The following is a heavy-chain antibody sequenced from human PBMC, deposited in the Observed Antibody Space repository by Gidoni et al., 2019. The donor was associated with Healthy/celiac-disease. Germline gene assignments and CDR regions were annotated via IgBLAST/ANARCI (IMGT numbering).Heavy chain of an antibody. CDR1: GFTFSSYG. V-gene: IGHV3-30*18. CDR3: AKDSGYSGSSGWFDP. Sequence: RLSCAASGFTFSSYGMHWVRQAPGKGLEWVAVISYDGSNKYYADSVKGRFTISRDNSKNTLYLQMNSLRAEDTAVYYCAKDSGYSGSSGWFDPWGQGTLVTVSS. D-gene: IGHD5-12*01. J-gene: IGHJ5*02. CDR2: ISYDGSNK.